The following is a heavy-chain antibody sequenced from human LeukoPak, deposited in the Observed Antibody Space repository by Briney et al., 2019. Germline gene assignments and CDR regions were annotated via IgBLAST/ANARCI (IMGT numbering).Heavy chain of an antibody. D-gene: IGHD2-21*02. J-gene: IGHJ3*02. CDR2: IYYSGST. CDR3: ARGVTAIPDGAFDI. Sequence: KTSETLSLTCTVSGGSINIISDYWGWIRQPPGKGLEWIGSIYYSGSTNYNPSPKSRVTISVDTSKNQFSLKLSSVTTADTAVYYCARGVTAIPDGAFDIWGQGTMVTVSS. CDR1: GGSINIISDY. V-gene: IGHV4-39*07.